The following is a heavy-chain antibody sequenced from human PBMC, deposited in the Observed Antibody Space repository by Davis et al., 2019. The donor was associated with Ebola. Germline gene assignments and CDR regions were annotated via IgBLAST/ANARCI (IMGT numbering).Heavy chain of an antibody. CDR1: GDSVSSDTSA. J-gene: IGHJ2*01. Sequence: SETLSLTCAISGDSVSSDTSAWNWMRQSPSRGLEWLGRTYYRSKWYNDYAVSVKSRITINPDTSKNQFSLLLNSMTPDDTAVYYCTRGSRGWYFDLWGRGALVTVSS. CDR3: TRGSRGWYFDL. V-gene: IGHV6-1*01. CDR2: TYYRSKWYN. D-gene: IGHD3-10*01.